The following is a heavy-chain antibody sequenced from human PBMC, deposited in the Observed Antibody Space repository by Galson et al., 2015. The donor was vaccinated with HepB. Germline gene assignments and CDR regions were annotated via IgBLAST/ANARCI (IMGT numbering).Heavy chain of an antibody. D-gene: IGHD3-22*01. V-gene: IGHV3-21*01. CDR2: ISRSSSYI. CDR1: GFTFSSYS. CDR3: ARDYSSAYYWAREFRPYYFDY. Sequence: SLRLSCAASGFTFSSYSMNWVRQAPGKGLEWVASISRSSSYIHYADSVKGRFTISRDNAKNSLYLKMNSLGAEDTAVYYCARDYSSAYYWAREFRPYYFDYWGQGTLVTVSS. J-gene: IGHJ4*02.